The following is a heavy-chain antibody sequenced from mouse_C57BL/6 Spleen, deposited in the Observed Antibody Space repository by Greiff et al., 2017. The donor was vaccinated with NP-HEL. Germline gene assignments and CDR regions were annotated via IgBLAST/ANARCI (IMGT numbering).Heavy chain of an antibody. CDR2: IHPNSGST. D-gene: IGHD2-1*01. CDR1: GYTFTSYW. V-gene: IGHV1-64*01. CDR3: AGSIYSGNHYAKDY. J-gene: IGHJ4*01. Sequence: QVQLQQSGAELVKPGASVKLSCKASGYTFTSYWMHWVKQRPGQGLEWIGMIHPNSGSTNYNEKFKSKATLTVDKSSSTAYMQRSSLTSEDAAVYYGAGSIYSGNHYAKDYWGQGTSVTVAS.